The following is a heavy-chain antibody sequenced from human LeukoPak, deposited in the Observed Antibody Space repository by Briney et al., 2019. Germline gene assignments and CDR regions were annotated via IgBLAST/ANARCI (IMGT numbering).Heavy chain of an antibody. CDR1: GGSFSGYY. J-gene: IGHJ4*02. CDR2: INHSGST. D-gene: IGHD6-6*01. Sequence: SETLSLTCAVYGGSFSGYYWSWIRQPPGKGLEWIGEINHSGSTNYNPSLKSRVTISVDRSKNQFSLKLSSVTAADTAVYYCARVNWQLVLDYWGQGTLVTVSS. CDR3: ARVNWQLVLDY. V-gene: IGHV4-34*01.